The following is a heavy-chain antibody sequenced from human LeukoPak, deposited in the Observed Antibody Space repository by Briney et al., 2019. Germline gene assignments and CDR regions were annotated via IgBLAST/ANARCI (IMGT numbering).Heavy chain of an antibody. Sequence: GGSLRLSCAASGFTFSSYWMSWVRQAPGKGLEWVANIKQDGSEKYYVDSVKGRFTISRDNAKNSLYLQMNSLRAEDTAVYYCASRRMRYYGSGSYYYYYYYMDVWGKGTTVTVSS. D-gene: IGHD3-10*01. J-gene: IGHJ6*03. V-gene: IGHV3-7*01. CDR1: GFTFSSYW. CDR3: ASRRMRYYGSGSYYYYYYYMDV. CDR2: IKQDGSEK.